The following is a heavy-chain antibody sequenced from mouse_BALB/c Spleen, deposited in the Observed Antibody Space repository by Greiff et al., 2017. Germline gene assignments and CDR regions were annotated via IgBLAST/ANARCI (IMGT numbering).Heavy chain of an antibody. CDR3: ARSHVVGTGEYYFDY. Sequence: EVQVVESGGGLVQPGGSRKLSCAASGFTFSSFGMHWVRQAPEKGLEWVAYISSGSSTIYYADTVKGRFTISRDNTKNTLFLQMTSLRSEDTAMYYCARSHVVGTGEYYFDYWGQGTTVTVSS. CDR1: GFTFSSFG. D-gene: IGHD1-1*01. J-gene: IGHJ2*01. V-gene: IGHV5-17*02. CDR2: ISSGSSTI.